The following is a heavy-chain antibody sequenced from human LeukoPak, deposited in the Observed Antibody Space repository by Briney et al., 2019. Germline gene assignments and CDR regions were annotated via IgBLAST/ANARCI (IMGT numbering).Heavy chain of an antibody. J-gene: IGHJ4*02. V-gene: IGHV3-23*01. D-gene: IGHD1-26*01. CDR1: GFTFSSYA. CDR2: ISGSGGST. Sequence: PGRSLRLSCAASGFTFSSYAISCARQAPGKGLEWVSAISGSGGSTYYADSVKGRFTISRDNSKNTLYLQMNSLRAEETAVYYCAKERWELPQFVDFDYWGQGTLVTVSS. CDR3: AKERWELPQFVDFDY.